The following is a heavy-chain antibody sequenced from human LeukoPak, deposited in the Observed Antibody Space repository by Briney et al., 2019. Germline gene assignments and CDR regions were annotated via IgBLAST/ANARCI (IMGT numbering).Heavy chain of an antibody. J-gene: IGHJ5*02. CDR3: ARVPRIEAGATGDWFDP. D-gene: IGHD6-13*01. Sequence: SETLSLTCTVSGGSISSGSYYWSWIRQPAGKGLEWIGRIYTSGSTNYNPSLKSRVTISVDTSKNQFFLNLRSVTAADTAVYYCARVPRIEAGATGDWFDPWGQGTVVTVSS. V-gene: IGHV4-61*02. CDR2: IYTSGST. CDR1: GGSISSGSYY.